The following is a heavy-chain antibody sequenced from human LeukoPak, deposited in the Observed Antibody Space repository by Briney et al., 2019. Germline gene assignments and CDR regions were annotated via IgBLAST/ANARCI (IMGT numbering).Heavy chain of an antibody. CDR3: AKASKGRKLYYFDY. J-gene: IGHJ4*02. CDR2: VSYDGADK. CDR1: GLTFSGYD. V-gene: IGHV3-30*18. D-gene: IGHD3-16*01. Sequence: GGSLRLSCAASGLTFSGYDMHWVRQAPGKGLEWVAVVSYDGADKYYADSVKGRFTISRDNSMNTLYLQMDSLRTEDTAVYYCAKASKGRKLYYFDYWGQGTLVTVSS.